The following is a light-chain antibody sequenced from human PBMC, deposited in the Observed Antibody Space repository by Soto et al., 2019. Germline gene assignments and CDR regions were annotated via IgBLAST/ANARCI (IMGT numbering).Light chain of an antibody. CDR2: AAS. V-gene: IGKV1-39*01. J-gene: IGKJ1*01. CDR3: QQSYNTPPT. CDR1: QSITDY. Sequence: IQMTQSPSSLSASIGDRVTITCRASQSITDYLNWYQQKPGKAPNLLIYAASNLQSGVPSRFSGSGSGTDFTLTLSSLQREDFATYFCQQSYNTPPTFGQGTKVEIK.